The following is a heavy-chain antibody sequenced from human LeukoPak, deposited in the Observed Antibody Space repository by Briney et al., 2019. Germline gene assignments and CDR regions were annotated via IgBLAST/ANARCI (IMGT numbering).Heavy chain of an antibody. CDR1: GGSINNYY. J-gene: IGHJ3*02. V-gene: IGHV4-4*07. Sequence: SETLSLTCTVSGGSINNYYWSWIRQPAGKGLEWIGRIYTRGSTNYSPSLKSRVTMSVDTSKNQFSLKLSSVTAADTAVYYCARGRYCSADICSGGDAFDIWGQGTMVSVSS. CDR2: IYTRGST. D-gene: IGHD2-15*01. CDR3: ARGRYCSADICSGGDAFDI.